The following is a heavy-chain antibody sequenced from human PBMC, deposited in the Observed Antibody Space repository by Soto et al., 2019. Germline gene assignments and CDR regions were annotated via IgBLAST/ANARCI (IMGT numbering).Heavy chain of an antibody. CDR3: AREPATAKPEGVDF. V-gene: IGHV1-2*02. J-gene: IGHJ4*02. CDR2: MNPNSGGT. Sequence: SVKVSCKASGYTFSDYYIHWVRQAPGQGLEWMGWMNPNSGGTKYAPKLKGGVTMTRYTSITTAYMELGRLRSGDTAVYYCAREPATAKPEGVDFWGQ. D-gene: IGHD1-1*01. CDR1: GYTFSDYY.